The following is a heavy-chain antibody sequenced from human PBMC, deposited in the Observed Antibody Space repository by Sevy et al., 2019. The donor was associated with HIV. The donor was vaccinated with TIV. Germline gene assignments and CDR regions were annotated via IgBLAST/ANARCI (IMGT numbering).Heavy chain of an antibody. Sequence: KISCKASGGTFSSSAISWVRQAPGQGLEWMGEIFPVFGTAKYAQKFQGRVTISADESTSTAYMELSSLRSEDTAVYFCASGLAVSLDFWGQGTLVTVSS. J-gene: IGHJ4*02. CDR1: GGTFSSSA. D-gene: IGHD6-19*01. CDR2: IFPVFGTA. V-gene: IGHV1-69*01. CDR3: ASGLAVSLDF.